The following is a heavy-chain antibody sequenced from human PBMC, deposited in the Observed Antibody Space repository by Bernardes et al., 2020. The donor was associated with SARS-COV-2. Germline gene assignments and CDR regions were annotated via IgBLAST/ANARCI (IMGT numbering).Heavy chain of an antibody. CDR3: ARDHYYYGSGSFRGWFDP. J-gene: IGHJ5*02. CDR1: GDSISRGGSY. CDR2: ISYSGSS. Sequence: TLSLTCTVSGDSISRGGSYWSWIRQHPGKGLEWIGYISYSGSSYYNPSLKSRLTISVDTSKNQFSLNLNSVTAADTAVYYCARDHYYYGSGSFRGWFDPWGQGTLVTVSS. D-gene: IGHD3-10*01. V-gene: IGHV4-31*03.